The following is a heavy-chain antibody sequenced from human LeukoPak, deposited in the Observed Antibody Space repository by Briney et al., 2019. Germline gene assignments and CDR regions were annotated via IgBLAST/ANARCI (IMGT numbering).Heavy chain of an antibody. CDR2: TSGSGGRT. D-gene: IGHD2-2*01. CDR1: GFTFSSYV. V-gene: IGHV3-23*01. Sequence: GGSLSPSCVASGFTFSSYVMSWVRQAPGKGLEWVSGTSGSGGRTFYADSVKGRFTISRDNSKNTLYLQMNSLRAEDTAVYYCAKDSWRDQLPFCLDFWGQGTLVTVSS. CDR3: AKDSWRDQLPFCLDF. J-gene: IGHJ4*02.